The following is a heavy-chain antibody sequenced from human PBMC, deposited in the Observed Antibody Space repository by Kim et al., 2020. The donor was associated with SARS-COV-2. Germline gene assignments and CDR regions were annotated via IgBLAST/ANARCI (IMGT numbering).Heavy chain of an antibody. Sequence: AAPVKGRFTISRDDSKNTLYLQMNSLKTVDTAVYYCTAGSGYSPHDAFDIWGQGTMVTVSS. J-gene: IGHJ3*02. V-gene: IGHV3-15*01. D-gene: IGHD3-22*01. CDR3: TAGSGYSPHDAFDI.